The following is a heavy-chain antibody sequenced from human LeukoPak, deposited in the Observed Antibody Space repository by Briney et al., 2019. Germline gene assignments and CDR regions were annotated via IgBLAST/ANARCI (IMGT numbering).Heavy chain of an antibody. D-gene: IGHD3-16*01. CDR1: GGSLSGYS. V-gene: IGHV4-34*01. CDR3: ARGLLLMWFDP. CDR2: INHSGST. Sequence: PSETLSLTCAVYGGSLSGYSWSWIRQPPGKGLEWIGEINHSGSTNYNPSLKSRVTISVDTSKKQFSLKLSSVTAADTAVYYCARGLLLMWFDPWGQGTLVTVSS. J-gene: IGHJ5*02.